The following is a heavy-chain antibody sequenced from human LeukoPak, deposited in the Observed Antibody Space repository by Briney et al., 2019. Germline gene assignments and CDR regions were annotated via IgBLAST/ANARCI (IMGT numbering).Heavy chain of an antibody. D-gene: IGHD3-22*01. Sequence: PSETLSLTCAVYGGSFSDYYWSWIRQPPGKGLEWIGEINHSGSTNYNPSLKSRVTISVDTSKNQFSLKLSSVTAADTAVYYCARATYYYDSSGYYTLDAFDIWGQGTMVTVSS. J-gene: IGHJ3*02. V-gene: IGHV4-34*01. CDR2: INHSGST. CDR3: ARATYYYDSSGYYTLDAFDI. CDR1: GGSFSDYY.